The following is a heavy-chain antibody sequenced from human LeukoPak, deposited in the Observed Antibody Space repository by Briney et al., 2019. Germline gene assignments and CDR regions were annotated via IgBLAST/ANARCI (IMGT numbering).Heavy chain of an antibody. CDR2: IYYSGST. J-gene: IGHJ5*02. V-gene: IGHV4-30-4*01. D-gene: IGHD3-3*01. CDR1: GGSISSGDYY. CDR3: ARRFLTIDNWFDP. Sequence: SETLSLTCTVSGGSISSGDYYWSWIRQPPGKGLEWIGYIYYSGSTYYNPSLKSRVTISVDTSKNQFSLKLSSVTAADTAVYYCARRFLTIDNWFDPWGQGTLVTVSS.